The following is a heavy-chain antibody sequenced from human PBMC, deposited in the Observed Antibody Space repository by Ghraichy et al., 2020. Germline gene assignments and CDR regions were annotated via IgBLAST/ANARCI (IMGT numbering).Heavy chain of an antibody. CDR3: ARDRYYDFWSGYYTGRYYGMDV. V-gene: IGHV4-61*02. Sequence: IGRIYTSGSTNYNPSLKSRVTISVDTSKNQFYLKLSSVTAADTAVYYCARDRYYDFWSGYYTGRYYGMDV. D-gene: IGHD3-3*01. CDR2: IYTSGST. J-gene: IGHJ6*01.